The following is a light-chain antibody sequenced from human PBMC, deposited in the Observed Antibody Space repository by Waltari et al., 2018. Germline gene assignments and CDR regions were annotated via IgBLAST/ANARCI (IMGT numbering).Light chain of an antibody. CDR2: SNN. V-gene: IGLV1-44*01. Sequence: QSVLTQPPSASGTPGQRVTISCSGSNSNIGRNVVNWYQQVPGTAPKVPIYSNNQRPSGVPDRFSGSKSGTSASLAISGLQSEDEADYYGAAWDDSMNGHVVYGGGTKLTVL. CDR1: NSNIGRNV. J-gene: IGLJ2*01. CDR3: AAWDDSMNGHVV.